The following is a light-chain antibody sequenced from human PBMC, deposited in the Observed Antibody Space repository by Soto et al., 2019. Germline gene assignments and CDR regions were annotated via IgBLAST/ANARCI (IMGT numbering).Light chain of an antibody. CDR3: HQYGSSPQT. Sequence: EIVLTQSPGTLSLSLGERATLSCRASQSVSSNYSAWYQQKPGQAPRLLIYGASTRATGIPDRFSGGGSGTDLTITISRLEPEDFEVYYCHQYGSSPQTFGQGTKVDIK. V-gene: IGKV3-20*01. J-gene: IGKJ1*01. CDR1: QSVSSNY. CDR2: GAS.